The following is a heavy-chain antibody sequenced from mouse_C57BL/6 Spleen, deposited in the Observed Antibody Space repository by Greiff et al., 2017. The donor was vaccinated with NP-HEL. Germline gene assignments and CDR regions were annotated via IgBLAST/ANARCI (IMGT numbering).Heavy chain of an antibody. CDR1: GYSITSGYY. CDR3: ARDRGPFAY. Sequence: EVKLMESGPGLVKPSQSLSLTCSVTGYSITSGYYWNWIRQSPGNKLEWMGYISYDGSNNYNPSLKNRISITRDTSKNQFFLKLNSVTTEDTATYYCARDRGPFAYWGQGTLVTVSA. CDR2: ISYDGSN. V-gene: IGHV3-6*01. D-gene: IGHD3-3*01. J-gene: IGHJ3*01.